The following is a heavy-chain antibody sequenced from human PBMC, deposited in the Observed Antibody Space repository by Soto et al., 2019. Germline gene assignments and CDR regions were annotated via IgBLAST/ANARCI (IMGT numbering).Heavy chain of an antibody. Sequence: GGRLIINKKSWIRHPPGKGLAWIGYIYSSGSTNYNPSLKSRVTISVDTSKNQFSLKLSSVTAADTAVYYCARVNDYYFRAGDPIDYRGQGS. CDR1: GGRLIINK. CDR2: IYSSGST. CDR3: ARVNDYYFRAGDPIDY. J-gene: IGHJ4*02. D-gene: IGHD3-10*01. V-gene: IGHV4-59*01.